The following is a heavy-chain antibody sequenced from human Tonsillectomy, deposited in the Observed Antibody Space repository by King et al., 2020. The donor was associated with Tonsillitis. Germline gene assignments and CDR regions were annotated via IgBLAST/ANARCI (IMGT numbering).Heavy chain of an antibody. Sequence: QLVESGGGVVQPGRSLRLSCVVSGFTFSRYGMHWVRQAPGKGLEWVAVISYDGSNKYYADSVKGRFTISRDNSKNTLYLQMNSLRAEDTAVYYCAKDEGSSGYTDAFDIWGQGTMVTVFS. CDR3: AKDEGSSGYTDAFDI. V-gene: IGHV3-30*18. CDR2: ISYDGSNK. D-gene: IGHD3-22*01. CDR1: GFTFSRYG. J-gene: IGHJ3*02.